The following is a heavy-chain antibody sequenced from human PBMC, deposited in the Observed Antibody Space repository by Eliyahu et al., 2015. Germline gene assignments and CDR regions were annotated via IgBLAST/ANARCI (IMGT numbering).Heavy chain of an antibody. J-gene: IGHJ4*02. CDR2: ISYDGSHN. D-gene: IGHD2-15*01. CDR3: ARKGQMEAATRPLDD. CDR1: GFTFSNYD. Sequence: VQLVESGGGVVQPGGSLRLSCATSGFTFSNYDMHWVRQAPGKGLEWVALISYDGSHNYYGDSVKGRFTISRDNSKNTLYLQMNSLRPEDTAVYYCARKGQMEAATRPLDDWGQGTLVTVSS. V-gene: IGHV3-30*03.